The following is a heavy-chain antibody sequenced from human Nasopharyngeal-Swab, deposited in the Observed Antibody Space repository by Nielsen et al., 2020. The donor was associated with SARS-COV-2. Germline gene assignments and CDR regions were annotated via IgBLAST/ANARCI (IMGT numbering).Heavy chain of an antibody. J-gene: IGHJ6*02. D-gene: IGHD6-19*01. V-gene: IGHV3-33*08. CDR2: IWYDGNRK. CDR1: GFNFNNYG. CDR3: ARDPAEDWLDYYYGLDV. Sequence: GESLKISCKASGFNFNNYGMHWVRQAPGKGLEWVALIWYDGNRKYYADSVKGRFTISRDNSKSTLYLQMNSLRADDTAVYFCARDPAEDWLDYYYGLDVWGQGTTVTVSS.